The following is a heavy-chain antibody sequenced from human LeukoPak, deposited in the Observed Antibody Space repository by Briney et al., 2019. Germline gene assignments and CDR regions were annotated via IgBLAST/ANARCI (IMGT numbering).Heavy chain of an antibody. V-gene: IGHV4-59*01. J-gene: IGHJ3*02. D-gene: IGHD6-13*01. CDR3: ARDRGIGGFTDAFDI. CDR1: GGSISSYY. Sequence: SETLSLTCTVSGGSISSYYWSWIRQPPGKGLEWIGYIYYSGSTNYNPSLKSRVTISVDSSKNQFSLKLSSVTAADTAVYYCARDRGIGGFTDAFDIWGQGTMVTVSS. CDR2: IYYSGST.